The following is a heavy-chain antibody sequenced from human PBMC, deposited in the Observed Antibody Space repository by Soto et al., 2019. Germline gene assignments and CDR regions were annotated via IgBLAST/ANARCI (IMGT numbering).Heavy chain of an antibody. V-gene: IGHV4-31*03. CDR2: IYYTGST. J-gene: IGHJ4*02. D-gene: IGHD5-12*01. CDR3: ARIEMASIK. Sequence: SETLSLTCSVSGASIRRGGFCWSWLRQSPGKGLEWIGHIYYTGSTFVSPSLKGRLTISLDTSKNQFSLDLSSVTAADTAMYYCARIEMASIKWGRGTLVTVSS. CDR1: GASIRRGGFC.